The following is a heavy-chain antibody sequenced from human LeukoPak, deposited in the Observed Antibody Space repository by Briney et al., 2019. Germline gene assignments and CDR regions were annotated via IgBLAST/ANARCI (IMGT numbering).Heavy chain of an antibody. CDR1: GFSFSNAW. V-gene: IGHV3-15*01. CDR2: IKSVSDGETT. J-gene: IGHJ4*02. Sequence: GGSLRLSCTVSGFSFSNAWMNWVGQAPGKGLECVGRIKSVSDGETTDYAAPVKGRFIISRDDSRSTLYLQMHSLRTEDTAVYYCTTLWLGPEFWGQGTLVTVSS. CDR3: TTLWLGPEF. D-gene: IGHD3-10*01.